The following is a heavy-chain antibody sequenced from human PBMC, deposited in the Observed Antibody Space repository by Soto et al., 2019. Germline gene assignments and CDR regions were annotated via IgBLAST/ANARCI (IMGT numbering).Heavy chain of an antibody. CDR2: ISAYNGNT. CDR3: AGVIGYFCSGSYFYYYYGMDV. V-gene: IGHV1-18*04. CDR1: GYTFTRYY. J-gene: IGHJ6*02. D-gene: IGHD3-10*01. Sequence: ASVKVSCKAFGYTFTRYYIHWVRQAPGQGLEWMGWISAYNGNTNYAQKHQGRVTMTTDTSTSTADMELRSLRSEDTAVYLFAGVIGYFCSGSYFYYYYGMDVCGQGTTVTVS.